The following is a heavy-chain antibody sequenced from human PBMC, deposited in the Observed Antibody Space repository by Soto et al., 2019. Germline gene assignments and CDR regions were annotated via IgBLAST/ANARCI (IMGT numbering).Heavy chain of an antibody. CDR3: ARHFDFWSGYLSPDAFDI. CDR1: GGSISSSSYY. V-gene: IGHV4-39*01. CDR2: IYYSGST. D-gene: IGHD3-3*01. J-gene: IGHJ3*02. Sequence: SETLSLTCTVSGGSISSSSYYWGWIRQPPGKGLEWIGSIYYSGSTYYNPSLKGRVTISVDTSKNQFSLKLSFVTAADTAVYYCARHFDFWSGYLSPDAFDIWGQGTMVTVSS.